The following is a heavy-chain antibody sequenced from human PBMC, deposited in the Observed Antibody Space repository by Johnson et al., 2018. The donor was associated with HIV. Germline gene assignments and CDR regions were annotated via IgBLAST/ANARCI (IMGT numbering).Heavy chain of an antibody. J-gene: IGHJ3*02. V-gene: IGHV3-30*04. CDR2: ISYDGSSQ. CDR3: ASGSVAGTYLHDALDI. CDR1: EFSFSTYA. D-gene: IGHD1/OR15-1a*01. Sequence: QVQLVESGGGVVQPERSLRLSCAASEFSFSTYAMRWVRQAPGKGLEWMAVISYDGSSQYYADSEKGRLTISRDNSKNSLYLQMNSLRAEDTAVYYCASGSVAGTYLHDALDIWGQGTVVSVSS.